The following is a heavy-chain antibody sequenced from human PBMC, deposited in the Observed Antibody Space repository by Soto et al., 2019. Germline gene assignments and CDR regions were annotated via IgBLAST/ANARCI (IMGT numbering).Heavy chain of an antibody. CDR3: ARDNGIAGSFDP. CDR2: LSISSTTI. V-gene: IGHV3-48*02. D-gene: IGHD6-13*01. J-gene: IGHJ5*02. Sequence: EVQLVESGGGLVQPGGSLRLSCAASGFTFSSYSMNWVRQAPGKGLEWVSYLSISSTTIFYADSVKGRFTISRDDAKNSLYLQMNSLRDEDTSVYYCARDNGIAGSFDPWGQGTLVTVSS. CDR1: GFTFSSYS.